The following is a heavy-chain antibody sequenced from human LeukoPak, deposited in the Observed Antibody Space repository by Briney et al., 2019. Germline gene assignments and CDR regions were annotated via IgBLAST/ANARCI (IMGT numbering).Heavy chain of an antibody. CDR2: IIPIFGTA. CDR3: ASLYGDYGENYFDY. D-gene: IGHD4-17*01. Sequence: SVKVSCKASGGTFSSYAISWVRQAPGQRLEWMGRIIPIFGTANYAQKFQGRVTITTDESTSTAYMELSSLRSEDTTVYYCASLYGDYGENYFDYWGQGTLVTVSS. CDR1: GGTFSSYA. J-gene: IGHJ4*02. V-gene: IGHV1-69*05.